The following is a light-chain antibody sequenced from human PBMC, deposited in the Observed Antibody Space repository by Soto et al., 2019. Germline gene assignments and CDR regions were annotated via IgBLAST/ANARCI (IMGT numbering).Light chain of an antibody. CDR2: EAS. V-gene: IGKV3-11*01. J-gene: IGKJ2*01. Sequence: EIVLTQSPATLSLSPGERATLSCRASQTVSSSLAWYQQKPGQAPRLLIYEASNRATGIPARFSGSGSGADFTLTISSLEPEDFALYYCQQYGSSRYTFGQGTKLEIK. CDR1: QTVSSS. CDR3: QQYGSSRYT.